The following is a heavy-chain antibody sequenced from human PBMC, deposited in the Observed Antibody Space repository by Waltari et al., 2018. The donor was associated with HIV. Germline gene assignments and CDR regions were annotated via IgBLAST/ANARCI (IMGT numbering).Heavy chain of an antibody. CDR3: ASSLYYDFWSGTRAFDI. CDR2: INPNSGGT. D-gene: IGHD3-3*01. CDR1: GYTFTGSY. V-gene: IGHV1-2*02. Sequence: QVQLVQSGAEVKKPGASVKVSCKASGYTFTGSYMPWVRKAPGQGLEWMGWINPNSGGTNYAQKFQGRVTMTRDTSISTAYMELSRLRSDDTAVYYCASSLYYDFWSGTRAFDIWGQGTMVTVSS. J-gene: IGHJ3*02.